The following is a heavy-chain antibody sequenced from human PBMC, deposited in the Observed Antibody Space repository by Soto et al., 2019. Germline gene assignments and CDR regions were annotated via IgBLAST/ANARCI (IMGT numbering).Heavy chain of an antibody. D-gene: IGHD3-16*01. CDR1: GFTLSAYW. J-gene: IGHJ4*02. Sequence: LRLSCAASGFTLSAYWMHWVRQAPGRGLEWVSRLSSDGFGTAYADSVKGRFHISRDNARNTLFLQMNGLRAEDTAVYYCARDLGGPDYWGRGTLVTVSS. CDR2: LSSDGFGT. CDR3: ARDLGGPDY. V-gene: IGHV3-74*03.